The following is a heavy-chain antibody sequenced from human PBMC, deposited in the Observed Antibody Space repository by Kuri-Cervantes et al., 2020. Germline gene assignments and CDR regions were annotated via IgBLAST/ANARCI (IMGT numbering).Heavy chain of an antibody. CDR1: GFIFSSSA. D-gene: IGHD4-17*01. CDR2: ISAGGVST. CDR3: TRLGAFETTVTTGGDY. Sequence: GESLKISCTASGFIFSSSAMSWVRQAPGRGLEWVSSISAGGVSTYYADSVKGRLTISRDNSKNTLYLQMNSLKTEDTAVYYCTRLGAFETTVTTGGDYWGQGTLVTVSS. V-gene: IGHV3-23*01. J-gene: IGHJ4*02.